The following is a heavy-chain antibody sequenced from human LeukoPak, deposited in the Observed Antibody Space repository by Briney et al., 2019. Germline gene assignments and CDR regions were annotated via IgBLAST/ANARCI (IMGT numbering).Heavy chain of an antibody. J-gene: IGHJ4*02. CDR1: GFTFSLYA. CDR2: IWYDGSKK. Sequence: PGGSLRLSCAASGFTFSLYAMHWVRQAPGKGLEWVALIWYDGSKKYYADSVEGRFTISRDNSKDTLYLQMNSLRADDTAVYYCARGTRIHRYWGQGTLVTVAS. V-gene: IGHV3-33*01. CDR3: ARGTRIHRY. D-gene: IGHD2-15*01.